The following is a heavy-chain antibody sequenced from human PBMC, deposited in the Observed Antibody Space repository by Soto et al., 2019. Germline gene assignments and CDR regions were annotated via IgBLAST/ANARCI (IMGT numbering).Heavy chain of an antibody. J-gene: IGHJ6*02. CDR2: INGYNGNT. V-gene: IGHV1-18*01. CDR1: GYTFSTHG. Sequence: QVQLVQSGAEVKKPGASVKVSCKASGYTFSTHGISWVRQAPGQGLEWMGWINGYNGNTNYAPKLQSRITMPTDTATTTAYMELRSLRSDDTALYYCARMGDVPYYYYGMDVWGQGTTVT. D-gene: IGHD3-16*01. CDR3: ARMGDVPYYYYGMDV.